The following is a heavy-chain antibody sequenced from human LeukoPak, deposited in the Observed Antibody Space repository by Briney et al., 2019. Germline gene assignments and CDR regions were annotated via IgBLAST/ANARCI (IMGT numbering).Heavy chain of an antibody. Sequence: ASVKVSCETSGYTFTTYYIHWIRQAPGQGLEWMGVITPNDGRPTYAQRFQGRVTMTMDTATSTVYMELSSLGSDDTAIYYCARDQIQVWFMVGRFDHWGQGTLVSVSS. CDR1: GYTFTTYY. J-gene: IGHJ4*02. CDR3: ARDQIQVWFMVGRFDH. V-gene: IGHV1-46*01. CDR2: ITPNDGRP. D-gene: IGHD5-18*01.